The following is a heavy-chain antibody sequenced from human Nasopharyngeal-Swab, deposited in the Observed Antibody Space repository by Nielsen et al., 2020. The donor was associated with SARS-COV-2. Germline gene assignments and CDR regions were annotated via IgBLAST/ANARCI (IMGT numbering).Heavy chain of an antibody. J-gene: IGHJ1*01. CDR2: IYYSGST. D-gene: IGHD3-9*01. Sequence: SETLSLTCTVSGGSISSYYWSWIRQPPGKGLEWIGYIYYSGSTNYNPSLKSRVTISVDTSKNQFSLKLSSVTAADTAVYYCARGLTGYRAEYFQHWGQGTLVTVPS. CDR3: ARGLTGYRAEYFQH. V-gene: IGHV4-59*01. CDR1: GGSISSYY.